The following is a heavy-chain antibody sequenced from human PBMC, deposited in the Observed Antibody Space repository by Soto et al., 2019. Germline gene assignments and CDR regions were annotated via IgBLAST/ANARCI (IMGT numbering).Heavy chain of an antibody. D-gene: IGHD1-1*01. Sequence: GGSLRLSCAASGFTFSSYDMHWVRQATGKGLEWVSAIGTAGDTYYPGSVKGRFTISRENAKNSLYLQMNSLRAGDTAVYYCAREGGTKYYFDYWGQGTLVTVSS. CDR1: GFTFSSYD. CDR2: IGTAGDT. J-gene: IGHJ4*02. V-gene: IGHV3-13*01. CDR3: AREGGTKYYFDY.